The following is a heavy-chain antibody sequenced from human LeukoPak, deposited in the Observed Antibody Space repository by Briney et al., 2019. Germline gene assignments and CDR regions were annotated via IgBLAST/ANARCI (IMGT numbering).Heavy chain of an antibody. CDR1: GGTFSSYA. Sequence: SGNLSCKASGGTFSSYAISWVRQAPGQGLEWMGGIIPIFGTANYAQKYQGRGTITADESTSTAYMELSSLRSEDTAVYYCASPTPAYNGGMDVWGKGTTVTVSS. CDR3: ASPTPAYNGGMDV. V-gene: IGHV1-69*01. CDR2: IIPIFGTA. J-gene: IGHJ6*04. D-gene: IGHD2-21*01.